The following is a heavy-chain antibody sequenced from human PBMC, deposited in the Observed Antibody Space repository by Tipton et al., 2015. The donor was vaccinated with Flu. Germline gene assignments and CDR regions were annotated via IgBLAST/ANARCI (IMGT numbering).Heavy chain of an antibody. CDR1: GFLFSSYW. CDR3: ARRDYSNYVSDPKNWFDP. CDR2: IKYDGSEK. Sequence: SLRLSCAASGFLFSSYWMAWVRQAPGKGLEWVANIKYDGSEKNYVDSVRGRFTISRDNAKNSLYLQMNSLRAEDTAVYYCARRDYSNYVSDPKNWFDPWGQGTLVTVSA. V-gene: IGHV3-7*03. D-gene: IGHD4-11*01. J-gene: IGHJ5*02.